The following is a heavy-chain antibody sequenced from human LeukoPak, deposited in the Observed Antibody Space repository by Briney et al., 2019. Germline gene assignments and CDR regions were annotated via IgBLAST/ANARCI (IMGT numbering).Heavy chain of an antibody. CDR3: ARRTLYYDILTGYYGSMDV. V-gene: IGHV1-8*01. Sequence: ASVKVSCKASGYTFTSYDINWVRQATGQGLEWMGWMNPNSGNTGYAQKFQGRVTMTRNTSISTAYMELSSLRSEDTAVYYCARRTLYYDILTGYYGSMDVWGQGTTVTVSS. J-gene: IGHJ6*02. CDR1: GYTFTSYD. D-gene: IGHD3-9*01. CDR2: MNPNSGNT.